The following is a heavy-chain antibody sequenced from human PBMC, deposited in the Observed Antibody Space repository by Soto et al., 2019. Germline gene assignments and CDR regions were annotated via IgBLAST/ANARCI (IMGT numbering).Heavy chain of an antibody. Sequence: QVQLVESGGGVVQPGRSLRLSCAASGFTFSSYAMHWVRQAPGKGLEWVAVISYDGSNKYYADSVEGRFTISRDNSKNTLYLQMNSLRAEDTAVYYCARDNPPPYSSGPDYWGQGTLVTVSS. CDR3: ARDNPPPYSSGPDY. CDR2: ISYDGSNK. V-gene: IGHV3-30-3*01. D-gene: IGHD6-19*01. J-gene: IGHJ4*02. CDR1: GFTFSSYA.